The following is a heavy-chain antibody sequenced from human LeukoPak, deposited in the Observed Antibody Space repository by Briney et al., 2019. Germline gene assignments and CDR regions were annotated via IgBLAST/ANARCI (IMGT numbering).Heavy chain of an antibody. V-gene: IGHV1-46*01. Sequence: EASVKVSCKASGYTFTSYYMHWVRQAPGQGLEWMGIINPSGGSTSYAQKFQGRVTMTRDTSTSTVYMELSSLRSEDTAVYYCARDQTRRGIIMIVVVLDYWGQGTLVTVSS. CDR3: ARDQTRRGIIMIVVVLDY. CDR1: GYTFTSYY. CDR2: INPSGGST. J-gene: IGHJ4*02. D-gene: IGHD3-22*01.